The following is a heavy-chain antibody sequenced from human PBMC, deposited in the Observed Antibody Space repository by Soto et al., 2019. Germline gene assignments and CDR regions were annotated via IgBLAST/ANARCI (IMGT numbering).Heavy chain of an antibody. D-gene: IGHD3-16*02. CDR3: ARSQNSDYVWGSYRYLYY. J-gene: IGHJ4*02. Sequence: VQLVQSGAEVKKPGSSVKVSCKASGGTFSSYAISWVRQAPGQGLEWMGGIIPIFGTANYAQKFQGRVTITADESTSTAYMELSSLRSEDTAVYYCARSQNSDYVWGSYRYLYYWGQGTLVTVSS. CDR1: GGTFSSYA. V-gene: IGHV1-69*01. CDR2: IIPIFGTA.